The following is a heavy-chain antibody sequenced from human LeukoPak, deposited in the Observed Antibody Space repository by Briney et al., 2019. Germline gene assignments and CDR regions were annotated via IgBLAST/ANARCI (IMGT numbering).Heavy chain of an antibody. V-gene: IGHV3-53*01. D-gene: IGHD3-22*01. CDR2: MYTGGST. CDR1: GFMVSRNY. Sequence: PGGSLRLSCAASGFMVSRNYMSWVRQAPGKGLEWVSVMYTGGSTYYADSVKGRFTISRDNAKSSVYLQMNNLRDDDTAVYYCARAVAPPVGSRGYYRDYWGQGTLVTVSS. J-gene: IGHJ4*02. CDR3: ARAVAPPVGSRGYYRDY.